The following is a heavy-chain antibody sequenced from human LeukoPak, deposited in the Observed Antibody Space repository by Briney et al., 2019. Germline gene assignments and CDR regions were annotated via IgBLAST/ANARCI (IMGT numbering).Heavy chain of an antibody. V-gene: IGHV1-69*04. D-gene: IGHD3-9*01. CDR1: GGTFSSYA. J-gene: IGHJ6*02. CDR2: IIPILGIA. CDR3: ARDTYYDTLTGYYYGMDV. Sequence: ASVKVSCKASGGTFSSYAISWVRQAPGQGLEWMGRIIPILGIANYAQKFQGRVTITADKSTSTAYMELSSLRSEDTAVYYCARDTYYDTLTGYYYGMDVWGQGTTVTVSS.